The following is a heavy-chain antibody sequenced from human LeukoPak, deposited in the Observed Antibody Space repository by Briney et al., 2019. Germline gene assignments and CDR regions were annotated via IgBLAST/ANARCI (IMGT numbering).Heavy chain of an antibody. J-gene: IGHJ5*02. CDR1: GFTFDDYA. CDR3: AKDSYYDFWSGSNWFDP. Sequence: GGSLRLSCAASGFTFDDYAMHWVRQAPGKGLEWVSGISWNSGSIGYADSVKGRFTISRDNAKNSLYLQMNSLRAEDTALYYCAKDSYYDFWSGSNWFDPWGQGTLVTVSS. CDR2: ISWNSGSI. V-gene: IGHV3-9*01. D-gene: IGHD3-3*01.